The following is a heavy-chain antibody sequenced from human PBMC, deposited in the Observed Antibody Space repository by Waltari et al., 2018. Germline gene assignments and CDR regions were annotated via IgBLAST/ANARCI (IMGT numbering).Heavy chain of an antibody. V-gene: IGHV3-33*06. CDR1: DSTFSNYG. J-gene: IGHJ4*02. D-gene: IGHD5-12*01. CDR2: IWNDGSIK. CDR3: AKEKWLTGPCDD. Sequence: QVQLVPSGGGVVQPGRYLKPPCTASDSTFSNYGMHWVRQAPGKGLEWVALIWNDGSIKNYADSVTGRFTISRDNSKNTLFLQMNSLRVEDTAVYFCAKEKWLTGPCDDWGQGALVTVSS.